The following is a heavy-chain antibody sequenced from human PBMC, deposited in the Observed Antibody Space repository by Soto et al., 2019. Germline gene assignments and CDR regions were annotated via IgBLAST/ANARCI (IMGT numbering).Heavy chain of an antibody. V-gene: IGHV3-23*01. CDR1: GFTFSSYA. J-gene: IGHJ4*02. CDR2: ISGSGGST. D-gene: IGHD4-17*01. CDR3: AKRAVTTYYFDY. Sequence: PGGSMSLSCAASGFTFSSYAMSWVRPAPGKGLEWVSAISGSGGSTYYADSVKGRFTISRDNSKNTLYLQMNSLRAEDTAVYYCAKRAVTTYYFDYRGQGTLVTVSS.